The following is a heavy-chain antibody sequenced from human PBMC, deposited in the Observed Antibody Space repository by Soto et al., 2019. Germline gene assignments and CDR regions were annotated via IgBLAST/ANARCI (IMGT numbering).Heavy chain of an antibody. CDR3: ARFWGDLNLRIYYYYGMDV. CDR1: GYSFTSYW. V-gene: IGHV5-51*01. Sequence: GESLKISCKGSGYSFTSYWIGWVRQMPGKGLEWMGIIYPGDSDTRYSPSFQGQVTISADKSFSTAYLQWTSLKASDTAMYYCARFWGDLNLRIYYYYGMDVWGQGTTVTVSS. J-gene: IGHJ6*02. D-gene: IGHD3-16*01. CDR2: IYPGDSDT.